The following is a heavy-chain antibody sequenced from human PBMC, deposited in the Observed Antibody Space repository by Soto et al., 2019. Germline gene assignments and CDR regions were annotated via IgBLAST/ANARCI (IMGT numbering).Heavy chain of an antibody. CDR1: GGSISSSSYY. J-gene: IGHJ6*02. CDR2: IYYSGST. CDR3: ARPLRDNYYGMDV. Sequence: NLSETLSLTCTVSGGSISSSSYYWGWIRQPPGKGLEWIGSIYYSGSTYYNPSLKSRVTISVDTSKNQFSLKLSSVTAADTAVYYCARPLRDNYYGMDVWGQGTTVTVSS. V-gene: IGHV4-39*01. D-gene: IGHD5-12*01.